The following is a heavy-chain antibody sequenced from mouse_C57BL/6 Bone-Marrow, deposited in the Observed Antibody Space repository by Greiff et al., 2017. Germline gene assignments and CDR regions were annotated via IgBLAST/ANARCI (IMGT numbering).Heavy chain of an antibody. J-gene: IGHJ1*03. D-gene: IGHD1-1*01. Sequence: QVQLQQSGAELVKPGASVKVSCKASGYTFTSYWMHWVKQRPGQGLEWIGRITPSDSDTNYNQKFKGKATLTVDKSSSTAYMQLISLTSEDSAVYYCARLGSRRPNWYFDVWGTGTTVTVSS. CDR2: ITPSDSDT. V-gene: IGHV1-74*01. CDR3: ARLGSRRPNWYFDV. CDR1: GYTFTSYW.